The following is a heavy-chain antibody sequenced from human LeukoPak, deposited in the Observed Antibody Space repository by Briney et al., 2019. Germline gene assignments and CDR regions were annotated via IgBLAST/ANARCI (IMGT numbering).Heavy chain of an antibody. CDR3: AKDGEEQLVLDY. CDR2: IYSGGST. J-gene: IGHJ4*02. D-gene: IGHD6-6*01. V-gene: IGHV3-53*01. Sequence: GGSLRLSCAASGFTVSSNYMSWVRQAPGKGLEWVSVIYSGGSTYYADSVKGRFTISRDNSKNTLYLQMNSLRAEDTAVYYCAKDGEEQLVLDYWGQGTLVTVSS. CDR1: GFTVSSNY.